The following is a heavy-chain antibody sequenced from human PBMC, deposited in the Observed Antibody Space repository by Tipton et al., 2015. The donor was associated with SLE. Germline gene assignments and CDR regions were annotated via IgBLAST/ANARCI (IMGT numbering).Heavy chain of an antibody. V-gene: IGHV3-33*03. D-gene: IGHD3-3*01. Sequence: SLRLSCAASGFTFSNFGMHWVRQAPGKGLEWVALIWYDASNKYYTDSVKGRFTISRDDSKNTLYLQMSSLRAEDTAIYYCGKGLNFDFWSGFGMDVWGQGTTVTVS. CDR3: GKGLNFDFWSGFGMDV. CDR2: IWYDASNK. CDR1: GFTFSNFG. J-gene: IGHJ6*02.